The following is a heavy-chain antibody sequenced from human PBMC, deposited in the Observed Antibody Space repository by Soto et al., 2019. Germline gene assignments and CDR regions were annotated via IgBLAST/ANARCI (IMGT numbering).Heavy chain of an antibody. CDR1: GFTFSSYG. CDR2: ISYDGSNK. V-gene: IGHV3-30*18. D-gene: IGHD3-10*01. Sequence: QVQLVESGGGVVQPGRSLKLSCAASGFTFSSYGMHWVRQAPGKGLEWVAVISYDGSNKYYADSVKGRFTISRDNSKNTLYLQMNSLRAEDTAVYYCAKVGPYGSGNEWGAFDIWGQGTMFTVSS. J-gene: IGHJ3*02. CDR3: AKVGPYGSGNEWGAFDI.